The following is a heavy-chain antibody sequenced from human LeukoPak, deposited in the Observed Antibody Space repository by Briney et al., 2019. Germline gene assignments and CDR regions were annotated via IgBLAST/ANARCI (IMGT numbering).Heavy chain of an antibody. CDR3: ARTRYYYNSRSYGAPYYFDY. D-gene: IGHD3-10*01. CDR2: IYYSGST. V-gene: IGHV4-39*01. J-gene: IGHJ4*02. CDR1: GGSISSSSYY. Sequence: SETLSLTCTVSGGSISSSSYYWGWIRQPPGKGLEWIGSIYYSGSTYYNPSLKSRVTISIDTSKNQFSLKLSSVTAADTAVYYCARTRYYYNSRSYGAPYYFDYWGQGTLVTVSS.